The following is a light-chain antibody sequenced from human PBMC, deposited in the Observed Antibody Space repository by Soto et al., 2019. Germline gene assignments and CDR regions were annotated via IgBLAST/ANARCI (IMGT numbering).Light chain of an antibody. V-gene: IGKV3-11*01. Sequence: EIVLTQSPATLSLSPGERATLSCRASQSISSYLAWYQQKPGQAPRLLIYDASNRATGIPARFSGSGSGTDFPLNISRREPEDCEVYYCQQSSNWPPITFGQGTRLEIK. J-gene: IGKJ5*01. CDR3: QQSSNWPPIT. CDR1: QSISSY. CDR2: DAS.